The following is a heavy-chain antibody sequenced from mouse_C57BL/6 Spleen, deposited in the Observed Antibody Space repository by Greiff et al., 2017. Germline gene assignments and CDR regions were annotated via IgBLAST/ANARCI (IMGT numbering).Heavy chain of an antibody. J-gene: IGHJ4*01. CDR1: GYTFTSYW. CDR2: IYPGSGST. Sequence: QVQLQQPGAELVKPGASVKMSCKASGYTFTSYWITWVKQRPGQGLEWIGDIYPGSGSTNYNEKFKSKATLTVDTSSSTAYMQLSSLTSEDSAVYDCARRDYDYDDAMDYWGQGTSVTVSS. D-gene: IGHD2-4*01. V-gene: IGHV1-55*01. CDR3: ARRDYDYDDAMDY.